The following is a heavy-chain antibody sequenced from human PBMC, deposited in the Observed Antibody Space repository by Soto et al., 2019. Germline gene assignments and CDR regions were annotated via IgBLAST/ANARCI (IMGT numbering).Heavy chain of an antibody. CDR3: ARDVTIFGVVTDAFDI. CDR1: GYTSTSYG. Sequence: GASVKVSCKASGYTSTSYGISWVRQAPGQGLEWMGWISAYNGNTNYAQKLQGRVTMTTDTSTSTAYMELRSLRSDDTAVYYCARDVTIFGVVTDAFDIWGQGTMVTVSS. CDR2: ISAYNGNT. V-gene: IGHV1-18*01. D-gene: IGHD3-3*01. J-gene: IGHJ3*02.